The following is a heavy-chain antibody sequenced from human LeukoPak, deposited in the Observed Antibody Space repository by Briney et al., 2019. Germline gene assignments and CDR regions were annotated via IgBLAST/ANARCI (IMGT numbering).Heavy chain of an antibody. CDR1: GFTFDDYG. Sequence: GGSLRLSCAASGFTFDDYGMSWVRQAPGKGLEWVSGVNWNGGSTGYADSVKGRFTISRDNAKNSLYLQMNSLRAEDTALYYCAREAGGDYGDYYYHYYMDVWGKGTTVTVSS. V-gene: IGHV3-20*04. J-gene: IGHJ6*03. CDR3: AREAGGDYGDYYYHYYMDV. CDR2: VNWNGGST. D-gene: IGHD4/OR15-4a*01.